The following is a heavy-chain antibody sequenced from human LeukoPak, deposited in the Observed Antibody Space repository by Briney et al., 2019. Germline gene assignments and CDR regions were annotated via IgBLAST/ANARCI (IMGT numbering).Heavy chain of an antibody. CDR1: GGSISSGGYY. D-gene: IGHD3-3*01. CDR2: IYTSGST. V-gene: IGHV4-61*02. CDR3: AGDYDFWSGYSHAYDAFDI. J-gene: IGHJ3*02. Sequence: PSQTLSLTCTVSGGSISSGGYYWSWIRQPAGKGLEWIGRIYTSGSTNYNPSLKSRVTISVDTSKNQFSLKLSSVTAADTAVYYCAGDYDFWSGYSHAYDAFDIWGQGTMVTVSS.